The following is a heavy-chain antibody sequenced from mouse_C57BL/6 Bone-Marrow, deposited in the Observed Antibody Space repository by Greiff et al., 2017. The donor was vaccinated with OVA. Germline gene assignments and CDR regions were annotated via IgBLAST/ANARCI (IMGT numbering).Heavy chain of an antibody. D-gene: IGHD2-4*01. Sequence: QVQLKESGPGLVQPSQSLSITCTVSGFSLTSYGVHWVLQSPGKGLEWLGVIWSGGSTDYNAAFISRLSISKDNYKSQVFFKMNSLQADDTAIYYCASYDYDGYWGQGTLVTVSA. CDR2: IWSGGST. CDR3: ASYDYDGY. J-gene: IGHJ3*01. V-gene: IGHV2-2*01. CDR1: GFSLTSYG.